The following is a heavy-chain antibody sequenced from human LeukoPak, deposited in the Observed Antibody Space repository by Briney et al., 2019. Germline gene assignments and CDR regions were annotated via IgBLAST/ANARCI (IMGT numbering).Heavy chain of an antibody. Sequence: PSETLSLTCAVYGGSFSGYYWSWIRQPPGKGLEWIGEINHSGSTNYNPSLKSRVTISVDTSKNRFSLKLSSVTAADTAVYYCARGLNRGGAFDIWGQGTMVTVSS. V-gene: IGHV4-34*01. D-gene: IGHD7-27*01. CDR3: ARGLNRGGAFDI. CDR2: INHSGST. J-gene: IGHJ3*02. CDR1: GGSFSGYY.